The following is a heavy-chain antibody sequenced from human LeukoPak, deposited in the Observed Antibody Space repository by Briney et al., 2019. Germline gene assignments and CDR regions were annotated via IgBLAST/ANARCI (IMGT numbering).Heavy chain of an antibody. V-gene: IGHV3-30*04. J-gene: IGHJ6*04. CDR3: ARDRGSGYSLHYYYGMDV. D-gene: IGHD5-12*01. Sequence: GGSLRLSCAASGFTFSSYAMHWVRQAPGKGLEWVAVISYDGSNKYYADSVKGRFTISRDNSKNTLYLQMNSLRAEDTAVYYCARDRGSGYSLHYYYGMDVWGKGTTVTVSS. CDR1: GFTFSSYA. CDR2: ISYDGSNK.